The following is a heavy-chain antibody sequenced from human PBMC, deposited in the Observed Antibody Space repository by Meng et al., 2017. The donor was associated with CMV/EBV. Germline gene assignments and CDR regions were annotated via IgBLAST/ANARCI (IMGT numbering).Heavy chain of an antibody. J-gene: IGHJ6*02. CDR1: GFTFSSYS. CDR2: ISSSGSTI. CDR3: ARGSTSRRHYYYYYGMDV. Sequence: GESLKISCAASGFTFSSYSMNWVRQAPGKGLEWVSYISSSGSTIYYADSVKGRFTISRDNAKNSLYLQMNSLRAEDTAVYYCARGSTSRRHYYYYYGMDVWGQGTTVTVSS. D-gene: IGHD2-2*01. V-gene: IGHV3-48*04.